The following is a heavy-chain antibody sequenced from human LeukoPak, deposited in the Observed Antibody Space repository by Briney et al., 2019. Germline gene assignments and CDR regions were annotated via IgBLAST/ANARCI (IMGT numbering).Heavy chain of an antibody. CDR2: IIPIFGTE. CDR1: GGTFSSYA. Sequence: SSVTVSCRASGGTFSSYAISWVRQAPAQGLEWMGGIIPIFGTENYAQMFQGRVTITADESTSTAYMELSCLRSEDTAVYYCASSYDILTGYDYWGQGTLVTVSS. J-gene: IGHJ4*02. V-gene: IGHV1-69*13. D-gene: IGHD3-9*01. CDR3: ASSYDILTGYDY.